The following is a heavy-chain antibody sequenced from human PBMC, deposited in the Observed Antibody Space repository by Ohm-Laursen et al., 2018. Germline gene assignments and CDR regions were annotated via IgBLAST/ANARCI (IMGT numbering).Heavy chain of an antibody. CDR1: GFTFSSYS. D-gene: IGHD2/OR15-2a*01. CDR2: IKSKAAGETR. Sequence: GSLRLSCAASGFTFSSYSMNWVRQAPGKGLEYVGRIKSKAAGETREYAEPVKGRFTILRDDSKNTLSLQMNSLKTEDTGVYYCSTDHFSWGQGTLVTVSS. CDR3: STDHFS. J-gene: IGHJ5*02. V-gene: IGHV3-15*01.